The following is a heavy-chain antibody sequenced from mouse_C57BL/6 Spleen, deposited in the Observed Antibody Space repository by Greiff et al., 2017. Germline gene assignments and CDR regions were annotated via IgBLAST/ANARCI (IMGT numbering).Heavy chain of an antibody. J-gene: IGHJ2*01. V-gene: IGHV1-19*01. CDR1: GYTFTDYY. D-gene: IGHD3-2*02. CDR3: ARKGADSSGYFDY. CDR2: INPYNGGT. Sequence: EVQLQESGPVLVKPGASVKMSCKASGYTFTDYYMNWVKQSHGKSLEWIGVINPYNGGTSYNQKFKGKATLTVDKSSSTAYMELNSLTSEDSAVYYCARKGADSSGYFDYWGQGTTLTVSS.